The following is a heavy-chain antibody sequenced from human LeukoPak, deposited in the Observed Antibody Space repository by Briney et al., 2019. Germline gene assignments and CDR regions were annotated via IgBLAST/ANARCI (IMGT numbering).Heavy chain of an antibody. Sequence: WASVKVSCKASGYSFTSYGISWVRQAPGQGLEWMGWNSAYNGNTNYAQKLQGRVTITTDTSTSTAYMELRSLRSDDTAVYYCARVGPHYGSGKLEDYWGQGTLVTVSS. J-gene: IGHJ4*02. D-gene: IGHD3-10*01. CDR1: GYSFTSYG. CDR2: NSAYNGNT. V-gene: IGHV1-18*04. CDR3: ARVGPHYGSGKLEDY.